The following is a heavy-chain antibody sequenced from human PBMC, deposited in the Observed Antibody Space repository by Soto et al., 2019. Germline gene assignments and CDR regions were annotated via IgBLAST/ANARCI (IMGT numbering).Heavy chain of an antibody. CDR2: IGGRGGSI. V-gene: IGHV3-48*03. CDR3: VRDNGGMDV. CDR1: GFTFSSCD. J-gene: IGHJ6*02. Sequence: EVQLVESGGGLVQPGGSLRLSCAASGFTFSSCDFNWVRQTPGKRLEWVARIGGRGGSIYYGDSVKGRFTISIDNAKNLVYLQINSLTAADTAVYYCVRDNGGMDVWGQGTTVTVSS.